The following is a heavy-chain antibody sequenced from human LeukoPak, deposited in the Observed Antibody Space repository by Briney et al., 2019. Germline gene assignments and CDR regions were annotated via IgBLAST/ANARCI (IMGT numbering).Heavy chain of an antibody. CDR1: GYSFTSYW. CDR3: ARRSGSYALERVYNWFDP. V-gene: IGHV5-51*01. CDR2: IYPGDSDT. J-gene: IGHJ5*02. D-gene: IGHD1-26*01. Sequence: GESLKISCKGSGYSFTSYWIGWVRQMPGKGLEWMGIIYPGDSDTRYSPSFQGQVTISADKSISTAYLQWSSLKASDTAMYYCARRSGSYALERVYNWFDPWGQGTLVTVSS.